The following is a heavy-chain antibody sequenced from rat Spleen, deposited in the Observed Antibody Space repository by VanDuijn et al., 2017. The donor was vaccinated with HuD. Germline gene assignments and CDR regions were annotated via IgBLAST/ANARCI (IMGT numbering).Heavy chain of an antibody. D-gene: IGHD5-1*01. Sequence: EVQLVESGGGLVQPGRSLKLSCAASGFTFSDYNMAWVRQAPKKGLEWVATISYDGSSTYYRDSVKGRFTISIDNAKSTLYLQMDSLRSEDTATYYCARARGGSCWYFDFWGPGTMVTVSS. CDR1: GFTFSDYN. CDR2: ISYDGSST. V-gene: IGHV5-7*01. CDR3: ARARGGSCWYFDF. J-gene: IGHJ1*01.